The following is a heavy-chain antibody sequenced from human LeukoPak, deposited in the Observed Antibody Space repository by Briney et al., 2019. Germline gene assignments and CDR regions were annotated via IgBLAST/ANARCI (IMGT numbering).Heavy chain of an antibody. CDR3: ARDPYGVRGVIPRFDH. CDR2: IIPILGIA. V-gene: IGHV1-69*04. J-gene: IGHJ5*02. D-gene: IGHD3-10*01. Sequence: ASVKVSCKASGGTFSSYTISWVRQAPGQGLEWMGRIIPILGIANYAQKFQGRVTITADKSTSTAYMELSSLRSEDTAVYYCARDPYGVRGVIPRFDHWGQGTLVTVSS. CDR1: GGTFSSYT.